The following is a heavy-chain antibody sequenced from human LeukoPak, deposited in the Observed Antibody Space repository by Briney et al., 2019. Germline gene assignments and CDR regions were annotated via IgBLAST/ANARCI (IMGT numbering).Heavy chain of an antibody. CDR3: ARRGRYCSGGSCFIGLFDP. V-gene: IGHV4-39*01. J-gene: IGHJ5*02. D-gene: IGHD2-15*01. CDR1: GGSISSSSYY. Sequence: SETLSLTCTVSGGSISSSSYYWGWIRQPPGKGLEWIGSIYYSGITYYNPSLKSRVTISVDTSKNQFSLKLSSVTAADTAVYYCARRGRYCSGGSCFIGLFDPWGQGTLVTVSS. CDR2: IYYSGIT.